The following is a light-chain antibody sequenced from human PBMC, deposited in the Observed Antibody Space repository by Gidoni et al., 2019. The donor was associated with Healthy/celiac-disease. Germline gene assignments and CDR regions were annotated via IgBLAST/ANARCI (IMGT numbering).Light chain of an antibody. CDR2: DAS. CDR1: QDIRNY. J-gene: IGKJ1*01. CDR3: QQYDYLPPLT. V-gene: IGKV1-33*01. Sequence: DIQMTKSPSSLSATVGDRVTITCQASQDIRNYLNWYQQKPGKAPKLLLYDASNLETGVPSRLSGSGSWTNFTFPIISLQPEDIATYYCQQYDYLPPLTFXQXTKVEIK.